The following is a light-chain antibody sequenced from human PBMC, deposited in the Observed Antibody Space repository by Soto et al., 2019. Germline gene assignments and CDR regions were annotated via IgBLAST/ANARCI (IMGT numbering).Light chain of an antibody. V-gene: IGLV2-14*01. Sequence: QSALTHPASVSGSPGQSLTISCTGTSIELAPYNYFSWYQQHPGKAPKLLIYEVSYRPSRISNIFSDSKSGNTASLTISGLQAEDEADYYCISYTSSTYYVCGSGTKGTVL. J-gene: IGLJ1*01. CDR3: ISYTSSTYYV. CDR1: SIELAPYNY. CDR2: EVS.